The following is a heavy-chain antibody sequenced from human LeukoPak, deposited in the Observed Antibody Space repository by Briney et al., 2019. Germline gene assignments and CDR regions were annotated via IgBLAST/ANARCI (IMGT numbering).Heavy chain of an antibody. D-gene: IGHD2-15*01. V-gene: IGHV3-15*01. J-gene: IGHJ4*02. CDR3: AKSGSGSGGDLVRD. CDR2: KSKTDGGTT. Sequence: GGSLRLSCAASGFTFSNAWMSWVRQAPGKGLEWVGRKSKTDGGTTDYAAPVKGRFTISRDDSKNTLYLQMNSLKTEDTAVYYCAKSGSGSGGDLVRDWGQGTLVTVSS. CDR1: GFTFSNAW.